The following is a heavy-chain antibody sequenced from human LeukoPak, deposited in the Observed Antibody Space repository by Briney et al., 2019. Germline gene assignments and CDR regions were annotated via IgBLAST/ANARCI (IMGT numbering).Heavy chain of an antibody. D-gene: IGHD3-9*01. V-gene: IGHV4-59*01. J-gene: IGHJ6*03. CDR2: IYYSGST. Sequence: PSETLSLTCTVSGGSISSYYWSWIRQPPGKGLEWIGYIYYSGSTNYNPSLKSRVTISVDTSKNQFSLKLSSVTAADTAVYYCVRAPGGAYYDILTGYEVYYYYYMDVWGKGTTVTVSS. CDR3: VRAPGGAYYDILTGYEVYYYYYMDV. CDR1: GGSISSYY.